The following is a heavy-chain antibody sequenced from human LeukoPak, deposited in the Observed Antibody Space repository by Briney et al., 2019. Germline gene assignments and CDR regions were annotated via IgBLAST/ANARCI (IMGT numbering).Heavy chain of an antibody. CDR3: ARDGSDSTGYYYAL. CDR2: IKQDGSEK. CDR1: GFTFSNYR. Sequence: GGSLRLSCAASGFTFSNYRMHWVRQAPGKGLEWVANIKQDGSEKYYVDSVKGRFTISRDNAKNSVYLHMNSLRAEDTAVYYCARDGSDSTGYYYALWGQGTLVTVSS. J-gene: IGHJ4*02. V-gene: IGHV3-7*01. D-gene: IGHD3-22*01.